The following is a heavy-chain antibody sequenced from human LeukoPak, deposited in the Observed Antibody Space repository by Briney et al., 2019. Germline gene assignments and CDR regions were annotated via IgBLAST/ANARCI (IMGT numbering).Heavy chain of an antibody. CDR3: ARRAARPRGAFDI. J-gene: IGHJ3*02. D-gene: IGHD6-6*01. CDR2: IYYSGST. V-gene: IGHV4-59*12. Sequence: SETLSLTCTVSGGSISGYYWSWIRQPPGKGLEWIGYIYYSGSTNYNPSLKSRVTISVDTSKNQFSLKLSSVTAADTAVYYCARRAARPRGAFDIWGQGTMVTVSS. CDR1: GGSISGYY.